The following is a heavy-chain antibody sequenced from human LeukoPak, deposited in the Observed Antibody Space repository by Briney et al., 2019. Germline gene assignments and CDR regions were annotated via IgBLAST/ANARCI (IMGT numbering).Heavy chain of an antibody. CDR3: LSSSWYIDY. Sequence: PGGSLRLSCAASGFTFDDYGMSWVRQAPGKGLEWVSGINWNGGSTGYADSVKGRFTISRDNAKNSLFLQMNSLRAEDTAVYYCLSSSWYIDYWGQGTLVTVSS. CDR1: GFTFDDYG. D-gene: IGHD6-13*01. CDR2: INWNGGST. V-gene: IGHV3-20*04. J-gene: IGHJ4*02.